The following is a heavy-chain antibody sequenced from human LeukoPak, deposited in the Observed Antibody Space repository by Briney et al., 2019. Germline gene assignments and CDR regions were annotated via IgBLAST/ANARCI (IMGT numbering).Heavy chain of an antibody. J-gene: IGHJ6*02. D-gene: IGHD2-2*01. V-gene: IGHV5-51*01. CDR1: GYSFTSYW. CDR2: IYPGDSDT. CDR3: ARLPYCSSTSCYLLDV. Sequence: GESLQISCKGSGYSFTSYWIGWVRQMPGKGLEWMGIIYPGDSDTRYSPSFQGQVTISADKSISTAYLQWSSLKASDTAMYYCARLPYCSSTSCYLLDVWGQGTTVTVSS.